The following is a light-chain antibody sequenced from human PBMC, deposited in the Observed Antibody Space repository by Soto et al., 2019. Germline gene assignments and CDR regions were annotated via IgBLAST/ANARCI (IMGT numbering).Light chain of an antibody. CDR1: FNDVGGYSY. Sequence: QSVLTQPPSASGSPGQSVTISCTGTFNDVGGYSYVSWYQQHPGKAPKLMIYEGSKRPSGVSNRFSGSKSGNTASLTISGLQAEDEADYYCSSYTSTSTLYVFGTGTKLTVL. V-gene: IGLV2-14*01. CDR2: EGS. J-gene: IGLJ1*01. CDR3: SSYTSTSTLYV.